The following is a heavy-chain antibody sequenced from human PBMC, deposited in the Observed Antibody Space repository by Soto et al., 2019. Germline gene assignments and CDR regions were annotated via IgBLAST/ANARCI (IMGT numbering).Heavy chain of an antibody. J-gene: IGHJ4*02. Sequence: QVQLVQSGAEVKKPGASVKVSCKASGYTFTSYAMHWVRQAPGQRLEWMGWINAGNGNTKYSQKFQGRVTITRDTSASTAYMELSSLRSEDTAVYYCASPTYYYGSGSFTFDYWGQGTLVTVSS. D-gene: IGHD3-10*01. CDR1: GYTFTSYA. CDR2: INAGNGNT. CDR3: ASPTYYYGSGSFTFDY. V-gene: IGHV1-3*01.